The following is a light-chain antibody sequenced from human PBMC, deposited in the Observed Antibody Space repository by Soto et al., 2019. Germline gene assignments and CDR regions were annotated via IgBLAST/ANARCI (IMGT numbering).Light chain of an antibody. J-gene: IGKJ1*01. CDR3: HQYNGWPRT. CDR1: QGVTTN. V-gene: IGKV3-15*01. CDR2: DVS. Sequence: PGTLSVSPGERATLSCRAGQGVTTNFAWYQQKSGQSPRLLIYDVSIRATGVPARFSGGGSGTGFTLTITSLQSEDFAVYYCHQYNGWPRTFGQGTKVDIK.